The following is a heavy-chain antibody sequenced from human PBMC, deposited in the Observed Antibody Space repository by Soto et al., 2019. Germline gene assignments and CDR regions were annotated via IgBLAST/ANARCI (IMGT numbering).Heavy chain of an antibody. CDR2: ISYDGSNK. Sequence: GGSLRLSCAASGFTFSSYAMHWVRQAPGKGLEWVAVISYDGSNKYYADSVKGRFTISRDNSKNTLYLQMNSLRAEDTAVYYCARGKRSGDPAKPKYNYYYYGMDVWGQGTTVTVSS. CDR3: ARGKRSGDPAKPKYNYYYYGMDV. V-gene: IGHV3-30-3*01. D-gene: IGHD2-15*01. J-gene: IGHJ6*02. CDR1: GFTFSSYA.